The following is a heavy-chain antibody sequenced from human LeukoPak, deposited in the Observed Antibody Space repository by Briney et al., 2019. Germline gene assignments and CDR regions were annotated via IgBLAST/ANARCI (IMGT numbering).Heavy chain of an antibody. D-gene: IGHD1-26*01. CDR3: SVSLNS. CDR2: IKQDGSDK. V-gene: IGHV3-7*01. J-gene: IGHJ5*01. CDR1: GFTFSSYW. Sequence: GGSLRLSCAASGFTFSSYWMDWVRQAPGKGLEWVANIKQDGSDKYYVDSVKGRFTISRDNAKNSVFLQMNSLRAEDTAVYYCSVSLNSGGQGTLVTVSS.